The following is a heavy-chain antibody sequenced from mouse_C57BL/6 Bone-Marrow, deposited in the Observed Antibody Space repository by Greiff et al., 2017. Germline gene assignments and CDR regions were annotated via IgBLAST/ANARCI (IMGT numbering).Heavy chain of an antibody. J-gene: IGHJ4*01. D-gene: IGHD2-5*01. V-gene: IGHV1-53*01. Sequence: QVQLQQPGTELVKPGASVKLSCQASGYTFTSYWMHWVKQRPGQGLEWIGNINPSNGGTNYNEKFKSKATLSVDKSSSTAYMQLSSLTSEDSAVYYCARYSNYVDYAMDYWGQGTSVTVSS. CDR3: ARYSNYVDYAMDY. CDR1: GYTFTSYW. CDR2: INPSNGGT.